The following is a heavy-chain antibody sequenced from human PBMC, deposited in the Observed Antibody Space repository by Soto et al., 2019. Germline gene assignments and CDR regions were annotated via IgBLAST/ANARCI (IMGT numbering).Heavy chain of an antibody. D-gene: IGHD4-17*01. CDR2: IYYSGST. Sequence: SETLSLTCTVSGGSISSYYWSWIRQPPGKGLEWIGYIYYSGSTNYNPSLKSRVTISVDTSKNQFSLKLSSVTAADTAVYYCASGPPYGDYRPFPPGYWGQGTLVTVSS. CDR3: ASGPPYGDYRPFPPGY. CDR1: GGSISSYY. V-gene: IGHV4-59*01. J-gene: IGHJ4*02.